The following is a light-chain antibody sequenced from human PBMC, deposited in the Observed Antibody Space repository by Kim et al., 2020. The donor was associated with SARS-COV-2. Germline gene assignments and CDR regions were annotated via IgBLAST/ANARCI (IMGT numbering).Light chain of an antibody. CDR2: DAY. CDR3: HQRSKWPLT. V-gene: IGKV3-11*01. J-gene: IGKJ4*01. CDR1: QSVSSY. Sequence: LYPGDRVAPARRGSQSVSSYLDWFQQKPGRAPRLLIYDAYNGATGIPARFSGGGSGTDFTLTISGLEPEDFAVYYCHQRSKWPLTFGGGTKVDIK.